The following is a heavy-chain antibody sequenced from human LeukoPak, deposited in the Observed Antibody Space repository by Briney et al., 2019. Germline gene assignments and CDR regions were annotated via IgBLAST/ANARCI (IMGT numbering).Heavy chain of an antibody. V-gene: IGHV4-39*01. D-gene: IGHD1-7*01. Sequence: SETLSLTCTVSGDSISSTIYSWGWIRQPPGKGLEWIGNISYSGTTYTNPSLRSRVTISVDTSKNYFSLNLSSATAADTAVYYCARQRGSTLADYWGQGILVTVSS. CDR2: ISYSGTT. CDR3: ARQRGSTLADY. J-gene: IGHJ4*02. CDR1: GDSISSTIYS.